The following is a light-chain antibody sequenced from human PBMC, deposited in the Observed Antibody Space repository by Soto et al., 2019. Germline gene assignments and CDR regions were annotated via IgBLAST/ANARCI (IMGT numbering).Light chain of an antibody. J-gene: IGKJ1*01. CDR2: DAS. Sequence: EIVLTQSPVTLSLSPGDKATLSCRASLSVSSYLAWYQQKPGQAPRLLMYDASIRATGIPARFSGTGSERDFTLTITSLEPEDFAVYYCQQRSNWPWTFGQGTKVEIK. CDR1: LSVSSY. V-gene: IGKV3-11*02. CDR3: QQRSNWPWT.